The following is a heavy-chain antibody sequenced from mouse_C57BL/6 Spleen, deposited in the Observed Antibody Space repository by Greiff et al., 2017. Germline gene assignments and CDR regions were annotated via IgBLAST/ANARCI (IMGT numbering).Heavy chain of an antibody. CDR3: ARRELGLDY. CDR2: IDPSDSET. J-gene: IGHJ2*01. CDR1: GYTFTSYW. Sequence: QVHVKQSGAELVRPGSSVKLSCKASGYTFTSYWMHWVKQRPIQGLEWIGNIDPSDSETHYNQKFKDKATLTVDKSSSTAYMQLSSLTSEDSAVYYCARRELGLDYWGQGTTLTVSS. V-gene: IGHV1-52*01. D-gene: IGHD4-1*01.